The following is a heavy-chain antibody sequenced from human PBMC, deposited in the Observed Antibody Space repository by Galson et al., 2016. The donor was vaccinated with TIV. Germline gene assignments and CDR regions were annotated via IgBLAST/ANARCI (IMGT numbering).Heavy chain of an antibody. CDR1: GDSVSGNTAA. CDR3: SRGNWNYGMGGARDV. Sequence: CAISGDSVSGNTAAWNWVRQSTSRGLEWLGRTYYTSKWNTDYAVSVKGRIIIRPDTSMNQVSLQLSSVIPDDTAVYYCSRGNWNYGMGGARDVWGRGTTVTVSS. D-gene: IGHD1-7*01. CDR2: TYYTSKWNT. J-gene: IGHJ6*02. V-gene: IGHV6-1*01.